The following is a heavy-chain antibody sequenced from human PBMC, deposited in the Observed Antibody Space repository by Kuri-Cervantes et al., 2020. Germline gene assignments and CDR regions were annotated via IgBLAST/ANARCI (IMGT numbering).Heavy chain of an antibody. CDR2: ISWDGGST. CDR1: GFTFDDYT. Sequence: GESLKISCAASGFTFDDYTMHWVRQAPGKGLEWVSLISWDGGSTYYADSVKGRFTISRDNSKNSLYLQMNSLRTEDTALYYCAKDIRGVRFWSYGMDVWGQGTTVTVSS. J-gene: IGHJ6*02. D-gene: IGHD3-3*01. V-gene: IGHV3-43*01. CDR3: AKDIRGVRFWSYGMDV.